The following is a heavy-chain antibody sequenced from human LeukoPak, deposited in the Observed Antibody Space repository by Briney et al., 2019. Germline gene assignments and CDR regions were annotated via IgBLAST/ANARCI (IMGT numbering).Heavy chain of an antibody. Sequence: PGGPLRLSCAASGFTFSSYGMHWLRQAPGKSLEWVAVICYDGSNNYYADSVKGRFTTSRDNSKNSLYLQMTSLRAEDTAVYYCARDAGSSSFDDWGQGTLVTASS. CDR2: ICYDGSNN. V-gene: IGHV3-33*01. J-gene: IGHJ4*02. CDR3: ARDAGSSSFDD. D-gene: IGHD3-10*01. CDR1: GFTFSSYG.